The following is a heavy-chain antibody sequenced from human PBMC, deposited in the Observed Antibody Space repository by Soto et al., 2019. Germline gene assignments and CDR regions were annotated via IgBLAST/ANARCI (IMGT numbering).Heavy chain of an antibody. V-gene: IGHV5-51*01. CDR1: GYSFTSYW. CDR3: PRQLGYCSSPSCYSDHYYGMDA. CDR2: IYPGDSDT. Sequence: PGESLKISCKGSGYSFTSYWIGCVRQMPGKGLEWMGIIYPGDSDTRCSPSFQGQVTIAADKSIRTAYLQWSSLKASDTAMYDCPRQLGYCSSPSCYSDHYYGMDACGQGTMVTVSS. J-gene: IGHJ6*02. D-gene: IGHD2-2*03.